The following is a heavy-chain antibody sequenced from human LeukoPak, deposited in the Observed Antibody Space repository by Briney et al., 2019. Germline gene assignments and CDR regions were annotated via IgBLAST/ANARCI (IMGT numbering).Heavy chain of an antibody. CDR1: GFTFSSYA. V-gene: IGHV3-23*01. CDR2: ISRSGGST. CDR3: AKGVHCSSTSCTFDY. J-gene: IGHJ4*02. Sequence: GGSLRLSCAASGFTFSSYAMSWGRQAPGKGLEWVSTISRSGGSTYDADSVKGRFTSSRDNSKNTLFLQMNSLRAEDTAVYYCAKGVHCSSTSCTFDYWGQGTLVTVSS. D-gene: IGHD2-2*01.